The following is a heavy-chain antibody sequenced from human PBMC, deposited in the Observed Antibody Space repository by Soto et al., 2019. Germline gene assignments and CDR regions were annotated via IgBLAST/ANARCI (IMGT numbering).Heavy chain of an antibody. CDR1: GGTFSSYA. CDR2: IIPIFGTA. V-gene: IGHV1-69*06. Sequence: SVKVSCKASGGTFSSYAISWVRQAPGQGLEWMGGIIPIFGTANYAQKFQGRVTITADKSTSTAYMELSSLRSEDTAVYYCARGTRLTNWKHLLRAHAFDIWGQGTMVTV. D-gene: IGHD1-1*01. CDR3: ARGTRLTNWKHLLRAHAFDI. J-gene: IGHJ3*02.